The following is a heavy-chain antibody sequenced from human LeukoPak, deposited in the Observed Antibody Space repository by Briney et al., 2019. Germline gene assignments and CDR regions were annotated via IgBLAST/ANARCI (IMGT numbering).Heavy chain of an antibody. D-gene: IGHD3-10*01. CDR3: ARDGVTRSGSYYQTYNWFDP. V-gene: IGHV1-69*13. CDR2: IIPIFGTA. CDR1: GGTFSSYA. Sequence: GASVKVSCKASGGTFSSYAISWVRQAPGQGLEWMGGIIPIFGTANYAQKFQGRVTITADESTSTAYMELSSLRSEDTAVYYCARDGVTRSGSYYQTYNWFDPWGQGTLVTVSS. J-gene: IGHJ5*02.